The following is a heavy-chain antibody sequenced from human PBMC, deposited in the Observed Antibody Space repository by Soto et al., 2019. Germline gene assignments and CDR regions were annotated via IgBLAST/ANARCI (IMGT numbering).Heavy chain of an antibody. D-gene: IGHD3-22*01. V-gene: IGHV4-34*01. Sequence: QVQLQQWGAGLLKPSETLSLTCAVYGGSFSGYYWSWIRQPPGRGLEWMGEINHSGSTNYNPSLKSRVTISVDTSKNQFSLQLSSVTAADTAVYYGARDNWYYYDRSGAFDIWGQGTMVTVSA. CDR1: GGSFSGYY. CDR3: ARDNWYYYDRSGAFDI. CDR2: INHSGST. J-gene: IGHJ3*02.